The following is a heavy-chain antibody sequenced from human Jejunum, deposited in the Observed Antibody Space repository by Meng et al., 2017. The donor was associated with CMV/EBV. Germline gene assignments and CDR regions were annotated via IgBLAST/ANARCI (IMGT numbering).Heavy chain of an antibody. J-gene: IGHJ5*02. V-gene: IGHV3-23*01. CDR2: ITGGGGGT. CDR3: AKGLAAARFDA. CDR1: GFTFSSYA. Sequence: CVASGFTFSSYALTWVRQAPGKGLEWVSSITGGGGGTYYADSVKGRFTVSRDNSKNTLYHQMNSLRVEDTAVYYCAKGLAAARFDAWGQGTLVTVSS. D-gene: IGHD6-13*01.